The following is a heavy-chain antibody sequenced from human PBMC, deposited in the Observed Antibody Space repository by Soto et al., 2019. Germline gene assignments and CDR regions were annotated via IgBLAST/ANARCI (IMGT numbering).Heavy chain of an antibody. J-gene: IGHJ4*02. D-gene: IGHD3-9*01. CDR3: ARGFATTGYLVDY. CDR2: ITGNGATT. Sequence: EVQLLESGGGLVQPGGSLRLSCAASGFTFSSYAMSWVRQAPGKGLEWVSGITGNGATTYYADSVKGRFTISRDISKDTLFLEMNSLTVEDTAVYFCARGFATTGYLVDYWGQGTLVTVSS. CDR1: GFTFSSYA. V-gene: IGHV3-23*01.